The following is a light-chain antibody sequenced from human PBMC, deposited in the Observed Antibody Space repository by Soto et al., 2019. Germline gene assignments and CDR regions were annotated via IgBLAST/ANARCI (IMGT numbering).Light chain of an antibody. CDR2: GAS. CDR3: QQLNGFPRYT. V-gene: IGKV3-20*01. CDR1: QSVSSSY. Sequence: EIVLTQSPGTLSLSPGERATLSCRASQSVSSSYLAWYQQKPGQAPRLLIYGASSRATGIPDRFSGSGSGTDFTLTISRLEPEDFATYYCQQLNGFPRYTFGQGTTVDI. J-gene: IGKJ2*01.